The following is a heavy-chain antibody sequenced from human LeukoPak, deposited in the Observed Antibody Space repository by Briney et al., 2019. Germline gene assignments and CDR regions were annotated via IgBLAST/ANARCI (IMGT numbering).Heavy chain of an antibody. Sequence: GGSLRLSCAASGFTLSSSAMHWVRQAPGKGLEWVAVISYDGSTTYYADSVKGRFTIFRDNSKNTLYLQMNSLRGEDTAVYSCARDTGSGTYYRHFDCWGQGTLVTVFS. CDR1: GFTLSSSA. CDR2: ISYDGSTT. V-gene: IGHV3-30-3*01. CDR3: ARDTGSGTYYRHFDC. D-gene: IGHD1-26*01. J-gene: IGHJ4*02.